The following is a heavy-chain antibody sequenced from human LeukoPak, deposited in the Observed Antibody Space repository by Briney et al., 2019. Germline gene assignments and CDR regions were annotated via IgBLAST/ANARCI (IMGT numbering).Heavy chain of an antibody. D-gene: IGHD3-10*01. V-gene: IGHV3-53*01. Sequence: GGSLRLSCAASGFTVSSNYMSWVRQAPGKGLEWVSVIYSGGSTYYADSVKGRFTISRDNSKNTLYLQMNSLRAEDTAVYYCARGLYGSGSSDAFDIWGQGTMVTVSS. CDR2: IYSGGST. J-gene: IGHJ3*02. CDR1: GFTVSSNY. CDR3: ARGLYGSGSSDAFDI.